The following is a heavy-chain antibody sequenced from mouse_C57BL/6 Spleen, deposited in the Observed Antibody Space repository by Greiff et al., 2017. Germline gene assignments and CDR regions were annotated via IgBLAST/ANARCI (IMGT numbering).Heavy chain of an antibody. Sequence: EVMLVESGGDLVKPGGSLKLSCAASGFTFSSYGMSWVRQTPDKRLEWVATISSGGSYTYYPDSVKGRFTISRDNAKNTLYLQMSSLKSEDTAMYYCAKRGFITTVVGDWYFDVWGTGTTVTVSS. D-gene: IGHD1-1*01. CDR3: AKRGFITTVVGDWYFDV. CDR2: ISSGGSYT. J-gene: IGHJ1*03. CDR1: GFTFSSYG. V-gene: IGHV5-6*01.